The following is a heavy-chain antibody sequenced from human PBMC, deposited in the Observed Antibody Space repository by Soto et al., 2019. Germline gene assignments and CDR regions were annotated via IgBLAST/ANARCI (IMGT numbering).Heavy chain of an antibody. CDR2: ISYDGNNR. V-gene: IGHV3-30*03. CDR3: SFGDNSFDY. D-gene: IGHD1-20*01. CDR1: GFTFSDYG. J-gene: IGHJ4*02. Sequence: QVQLVESGGGLVQPGRSLRVSCAASGFTFSDYGIYWVRQAPGKGLEWVALISYDGNNREYGDSVKGRFTISRDNSKNTLYLQMNSLRVEDTAVYYCSFGDNSFDYWGQGTLVTVSS.